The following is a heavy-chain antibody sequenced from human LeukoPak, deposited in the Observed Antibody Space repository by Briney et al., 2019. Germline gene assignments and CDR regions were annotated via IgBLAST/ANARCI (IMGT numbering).Heavy chain of an antibody. J-gene: IGHJ4*02. Sequence: PGGSLRLSCAASGFTFSSYSMNWVRQAPGKGLEWVSSISSSSSYIYYAGSVKGRFTISRDNAKNSLYLQMNSLRAEDTAVYYCARDNYGGQNDYWGQGTLVTVSS. CDR3: ARDNYGGQNDY. V-gene: IGHV3-21*01. CDR2: ISSSSSYI. D-gene: IGHD4-23*01. CDR1: GFTFSSYS.